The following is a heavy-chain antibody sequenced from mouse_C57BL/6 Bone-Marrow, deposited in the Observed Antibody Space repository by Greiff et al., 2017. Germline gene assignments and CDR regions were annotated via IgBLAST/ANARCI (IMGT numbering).Heavy chain of an antibody. CDR3: AGDYYDYDLAWFAD. CDR1: GFPITSGYY. Sequence: VQLQESGPGLVKPSQSLFLTCSITGFPITSGYYWIWIRQSPGKPLEWMGYITHSGETFYNPSLQSPISITRETSKNQFFLQLNSVTTEDTAMYYCAGDYYDYDLAWFADWGQGTLVTVSA. V-gene: IGHV12-3*01. D-gene: IGHD2-4*01. J-gene: IGHJ3*01. CDR2: ITHSGET.